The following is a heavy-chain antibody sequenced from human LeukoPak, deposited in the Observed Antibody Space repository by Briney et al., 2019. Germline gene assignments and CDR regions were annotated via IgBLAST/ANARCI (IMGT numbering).Heavy chain of an antibody. D-gene: IGHD3-10*01. J-gene: IGHJ4*02. V-gene: IGHV3-30*02. CDR3: AKAPLTYYYGSGSYYPPLDY. Sequence: PGGSLRLSCAASGFTFSSYGMHWVRQAPGKGLEWVAFIRYDGSNKYYADSVKGRFAISRDNSKNTLYLQMNSLRAEDTAVYYCAKAPLTYYYGSGSYYPPLDYWGQGTLVTVSS. CDR2: IRYDGSNK. CDR1: GFTFSSYG.